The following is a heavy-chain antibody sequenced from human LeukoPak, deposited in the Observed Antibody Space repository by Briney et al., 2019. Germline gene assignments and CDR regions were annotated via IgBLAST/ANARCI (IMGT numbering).Heavy chain of an antibody. D-gene: IGHD1-26*01. V-gene: IGHV3-21*01. CDR1: GFTFNTYS. CDR2: ISSSSSYI. Sequence: GGSLRLSCAASGFTFNTYSMNWVRQAPGKGLEWVSSISSSSSYIYYADSVKGRFTISRDNAKNSLYLQMNSLRAEDTAVYYCARGGELLRPADYWGQGTLVTVSS. J-gene: IGHJ4*02. CDR3: ARGGELLRPADY.